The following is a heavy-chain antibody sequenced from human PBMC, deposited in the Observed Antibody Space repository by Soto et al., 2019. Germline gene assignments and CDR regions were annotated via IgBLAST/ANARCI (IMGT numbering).Heavy chain of an antibody. D-gene: IGHD3-16*01. Sequence: QVQLVQSGAEVKKPGASVKVSCKASGYSFTRYGISWVRQAPGQGLEWMGWISGYNANTNYPENLQGKVTMTTDTSTSTAYMEVSNLISDDTAVYYGARMGDGPYDYYQLDAWGQGTTVTVSS. CDR1: GYSFTRYG. V-gene: IGHV1-18*01. CDR2: ISGYNANT. J-gene: IGHJ6*02. CDR3: ARMGDGPYDYYQLDA.